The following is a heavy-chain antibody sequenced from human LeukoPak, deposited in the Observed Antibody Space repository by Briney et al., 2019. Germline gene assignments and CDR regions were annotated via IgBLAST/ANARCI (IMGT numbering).Heavy chain of an antibody. CDR3: AKQRDYYDSSGYYRGYYSDY. D-gene: IGHD3-22*01. Sequence: GGSLRLSCADSGFTFSSYAMSWVRQAPGKGLEWVSSISGSSTRTYYADSVKGRFTVSRDNPKNTLYLQMNSLRAEDTAVYYCAKQRDYYDSSGYYRGYYSDYWGQGTLVTVSS. J-gene: IGHJ4*02. CDR1: GFTFSSYA. V-gene: IGHV3-23*01. CDR2: ISGSSTRT.